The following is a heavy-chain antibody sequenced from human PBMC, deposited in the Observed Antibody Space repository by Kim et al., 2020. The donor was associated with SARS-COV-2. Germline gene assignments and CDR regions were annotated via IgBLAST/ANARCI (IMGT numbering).Heavy chain of an antibody. CDR2: IMWDSSRV. CDR3: VKDITPGGADV. Sequence: GGSLRLSCAASGFTVDEHAMHWVRQAPGKGLEWVSAIMWDSSRVGYADSVKGRFTISRDNAKKSLFLQMNSPRPEDTALYYCVKDITPGGADVWGQGTTVTVSS. D-gene: IGHD2-15*01. J-gene: IGHJ6*02. CDR1: GFTVDEHA. V-gene: IGHV3-9*01.